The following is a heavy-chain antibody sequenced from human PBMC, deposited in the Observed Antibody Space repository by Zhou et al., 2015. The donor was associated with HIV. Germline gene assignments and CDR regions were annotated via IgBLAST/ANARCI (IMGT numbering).Heavy chain of an antibody. Sequence: QVQLVQSGAEVKKPGSSVKVSCKASGGTFSSYTISWVRQAPGQGLEWMGRIIPILGIANYAQKFQGRVTITADKSTSTAYMELSSLRSEDTAVYYCASDTPVVVTPNRWFDPWGQGTLVTVSS. V-gene: IGHV1-69*02. CDR3: ASDTPVVVTPNRWFDP. D-gene: IGHD2-21*02. CDR1: GGTFSSYT. J-gene: IGHJ5*02. CDR2: IIPILGIA.